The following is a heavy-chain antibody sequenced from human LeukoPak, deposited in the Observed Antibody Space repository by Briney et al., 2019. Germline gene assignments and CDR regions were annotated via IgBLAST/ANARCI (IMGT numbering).Heavy chain of an antibody. Sequence: PGGSLRPSCAASGFTFISYGMHWARQAPGKGLEWVAFIRYDGSNKHYADSVKGRFTIARDNSKNTMYLQMNSLRAEDTAVYYCAKDLYCSGGSCSPSYMDGGGKGTAVTGSS. CDR1: GFTFISYG. CDR2: IRYDGSNK. J-gene: IGHJ6*03. D-gene: IGHD2-15*01. V-gene: IGHV3-30*02. CDR3: AKDLYCSGGSCSPSYMDG.